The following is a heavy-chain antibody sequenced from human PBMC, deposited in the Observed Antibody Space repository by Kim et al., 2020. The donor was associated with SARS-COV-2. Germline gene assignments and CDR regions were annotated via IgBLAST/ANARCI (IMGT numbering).Heavy chain of an antibody. CDR3: ARRRGTYDSFDYDYVWGSPPGAFDI. V-gene: IGHV3-11*01. CDR1: GFTFSDYY. CDR2: ISSSGSTI. Sequence: GGSLRLSCAASGFTFSDYYMSWIRQAPGKGLEWVSYISSSGSTIYYADSVKGRFTISRDNAKNSLYLQMNSLRAEDTAVYYCARRRGTYDSFDYDYVWGSPPGAFDIWGQGTMVTVSS. D-gene: IGHD3-16*01. J-gene: IGHJ3*02.